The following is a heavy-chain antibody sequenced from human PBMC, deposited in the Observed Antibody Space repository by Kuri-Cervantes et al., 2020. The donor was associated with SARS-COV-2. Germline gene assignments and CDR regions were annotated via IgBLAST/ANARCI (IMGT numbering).Heavy chain of an antibody. CDR3: ARHAHYYGSGSYPRW. V-gene: IGHV4-61*09. D-gene: IGHD3-10*01. CDR1: GGSISSGSYY. CDR2: IYTSGST. Sequence: SETLSLTCTVSGGSISSGSYYWSWIRQPAGKGLEWIGHIYTSGSTNYNPSLKSRATISVDTSKNQFSLKLSSVTAADTAVYYCARHAHYYGSGSYPRWWGQGTLVTVSS. J-gene: IGHJ4*02.